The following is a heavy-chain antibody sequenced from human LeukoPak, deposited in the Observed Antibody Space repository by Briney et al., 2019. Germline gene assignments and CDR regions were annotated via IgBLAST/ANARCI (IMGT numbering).Heavy chain of an antibody. V-gene: IGHV4-31*03. J-gene: IGHJ3*02. CDR3: ARVLGYCSGGSCYHDAFDI. CDR2: IYYSGST. D-gene: IGHD2-15*01. CDR1: VGSISSGGYY. Sequence: SETLSLTRTVSVGSISSGGYYWSWIRQHPGRGLEWIGYIYYSGSTYYNPSLKSRVTISVDTSKNQFSLKLSSVTAADTAVYYCARVLGYCSGGSCYHDAFDIWGQGTMVTVSS.